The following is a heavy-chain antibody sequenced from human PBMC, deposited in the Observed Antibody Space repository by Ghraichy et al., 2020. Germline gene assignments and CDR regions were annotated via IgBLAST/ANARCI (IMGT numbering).Heavy chain of an antibody. CDR1: GFTFSRYG. Sequence: LSLTCAASGFTFSRYGMHWVRQAPGKGLEWVAVTSYDGSNKNYADSVKGRFTISRDNSKNTLYLQMNSLRAEHTAVYYCAKERDSSGYYSFRGDYYGMDVWGQGTTVTVCS. J-gene: IGHJ6*02. CDR3: AKERDSSGYYSFRGDYYGMDV. CDR2: TSYDGSNK. V-gene: IGHV3-30*18. D-gene: IGHD3-22*01.